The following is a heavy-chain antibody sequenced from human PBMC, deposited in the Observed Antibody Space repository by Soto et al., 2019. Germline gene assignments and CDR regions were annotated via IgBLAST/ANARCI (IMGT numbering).Heavy chain of an antibody. CDR3: ASVVGYCTGGNCYPHY. J-gene: IGHJ4*02. CDR2: IYYSGST. D-gene: IGHD2-15*01. V-gene: IGHV4-31*03. Sequence: TLCLTCTVSGGSISSSGYHWSWIRQHPGKGLEWIGYIYYSGSTYYNPSLKSRVTISVDTSKNQFSLKLSSVTAADTAVYYCASVVGYCTGGNCYPHYWGQGTILTVS. CDR1: GGSISSSGYH.